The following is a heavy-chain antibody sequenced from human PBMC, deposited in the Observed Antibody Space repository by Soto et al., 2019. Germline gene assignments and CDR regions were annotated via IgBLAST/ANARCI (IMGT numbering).Heavy chain of an antibody. D-gene: IGHD3-3*01. J-gene: IGHJ4*02. CDR2: IYYSGST. Sequence: PSETLSLTCTVSGGSISSGDYYWSWIRQPPGKGLEWIGYIYYSGSTYYNPSLKSRVTISVDTSKNQFSLKLSSVTAADTAVYYCATLHYDFWSGYPKGFDYWGQGTLVTISS. CDR3: ATLHYDFWSGYPKGFDY. CDR1: GGSISSGDYY. V-gene: IGHV4-30-4*01.